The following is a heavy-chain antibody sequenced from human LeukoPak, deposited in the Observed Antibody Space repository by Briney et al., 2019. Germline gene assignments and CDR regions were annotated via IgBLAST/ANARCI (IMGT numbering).Heavy chain of an antibody. CDR3: ARGCRIDSSTISCLETDY. J-gene: IGHJ4*02. CDR1: LWTFSRYI. V-gene: IGHV3-21*01. D-gene: IGHD2-2*01. Sequence: WGALRLSFVSSLWTFSRYIMNGVGQAPGKGLEGVSSISSSSSYIYYAGSVKGRFTISIQNAKNTLYLQMNRLRGEPRAVQYCARGCRIDSSTISCLETDYWGQETLVTVSS. CDR2: ISSSSSYI.